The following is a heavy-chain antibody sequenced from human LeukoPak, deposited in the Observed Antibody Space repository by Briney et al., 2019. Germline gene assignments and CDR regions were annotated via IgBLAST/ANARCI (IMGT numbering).Heavy chain of an antibody. CDR3: ARWDDYYYYGMDV. D-gene: IGHD1-26*01. J-gene: IGHJ6*02. V-gene: IGHV1-46*01. Sequence: ASVRVSCKASGYTFTSYYMHWVRQAPGQGLEWMGTINPSGGSTSYAQKFQGRVTMTRNTSISTAYMELSSLRSEDTAVYYCARWDDYYYYGMDVWGQGTTVTVSS. CDR2: INPSGGST. CDR1: GYTFTSYY.